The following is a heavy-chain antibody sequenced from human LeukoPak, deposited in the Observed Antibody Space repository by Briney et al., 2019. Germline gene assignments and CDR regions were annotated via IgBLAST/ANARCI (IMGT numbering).Heavy chain of an antibody. J-gene: IGHJ6*03. CDR3: ARAAGFWSGYGYYYYMDV. Sequence: GGSLRLSCTASGFTFSSYSMNWVRQAPGKGREWVSSISTSSSYIYYADSVKGRFTISRDNARNSLYLQMNSLRAEDTAVYYCARAAGFWSGYGYYYYMDVWGKGTTVTVSS. D-gene: IGHD3-3*01. CDR2: ISTSSSYI. CDR1: GFTFSSYS. V-gene: IGHV3-21*01.